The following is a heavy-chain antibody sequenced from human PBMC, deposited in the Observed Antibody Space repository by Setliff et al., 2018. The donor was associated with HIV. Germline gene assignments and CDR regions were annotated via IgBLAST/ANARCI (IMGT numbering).Heavy chain of an antibody. CDR3: AKDPPGFSHFLDY. V-gene: IGHV3-23*01. Sequence: GGSLRLSCTASAFTFNKYAMAGVRQAPGKGLEWVSAISDTGDYIYYADSVKGRFTISRDNSADTVYLQMTGLRVEDTAVYFCAKDPPGFSHFLDYWGQGAVVTVS. J-gene: IGHJ4*02. CDR1: AFTFNKYA. CDR2: ISDTGDYI.